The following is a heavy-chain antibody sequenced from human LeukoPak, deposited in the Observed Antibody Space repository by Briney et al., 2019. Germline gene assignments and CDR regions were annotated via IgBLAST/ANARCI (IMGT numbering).Heavy chain of an antibody. D-gene: IGHD6-13*01. CDR3: ASSGPIAAAGVWRYFDY. CDR2: TYYRSKWYN. J-gene: IGHJ4*02. V-gene: IGHV6-1*01. CDR1: GDSVSSNSAA. Sequence: SQTLSLTCALSGDSVSSNSAAWNWIRQSPSRGLEWLGRTYYRSKWYNDYAVSVKSRITIKPDTSKNQFSLQLNSVTPEDTAVYYCASSGPIAAAGVWRYFDYWGQGTLVTVSS.